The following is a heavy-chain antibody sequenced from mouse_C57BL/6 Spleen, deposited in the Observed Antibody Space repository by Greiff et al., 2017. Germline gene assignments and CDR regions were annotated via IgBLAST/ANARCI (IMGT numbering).Heavy chain of an antibody. CDR1: GYAFSSSW. V-gene: IGHV1-82*01. J-gene: IGHJ2*01. CDR3: TRSTGRVYYWDY. Sequence: VKLMESGPELVKPGASVQISCKASGYAFSSSWMNWVKQRPGKGLEWIGRIYPGDGVTNYNGKFKGKATLTADKSSSTAYMQLSSLTSEDSAVYFCTRSTGRVYYWDYWGQGTTLTVSS. CDR2: IYPGDGVT.